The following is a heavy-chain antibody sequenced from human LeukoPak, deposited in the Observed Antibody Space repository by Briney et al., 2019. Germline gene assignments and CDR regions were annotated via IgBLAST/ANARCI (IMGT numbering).Heavy chain of an antibody. V-gene: IGHV1-18*01. CDR2: ISAYNGNT. J-gene: IGHJ4*02. CDR3: ARVVWRGGNARGADY. CDR1: GYTFTSYG. Sequence: ASVKVSCKASGYTFTSYGISWVRQAPGRGLEWMGWISAYNGNTNYAQKLQGRVTMTTDTSTSTAYMELRSLRSDDTAVYYCARVVWRGGNARGADYWGQGTLVTVSS. D-gene: IGHD4-23*01.